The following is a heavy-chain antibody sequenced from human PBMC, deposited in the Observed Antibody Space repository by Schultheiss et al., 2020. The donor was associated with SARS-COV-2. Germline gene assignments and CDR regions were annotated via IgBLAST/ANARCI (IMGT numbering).Heavy chain of an antibody. J-gene: IGHJ6*03. CDR1: GFTFSSYV. CDR3: AKRNYYYYHMDV. V-gene: IGHV3-23*01. CDR2: ISGSGGST. Sequence: GESLKISCAASGFTFSSYVMRWVRQAPGKGLEWVSAISGSGGSTYYADSVKGRFTISRDNSKNTLYLQMNSLRAEDTAIYYCAKRNYYYYHMDVWGKGTTVTVSS.